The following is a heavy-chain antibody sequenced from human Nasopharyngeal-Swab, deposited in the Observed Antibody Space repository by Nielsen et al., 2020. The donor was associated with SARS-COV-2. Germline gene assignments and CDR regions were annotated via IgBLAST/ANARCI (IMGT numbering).Heavy chain of an antibody. CDR3: VREFEATGATYLDY. CDR1: GFTFSNYW. V-gene: IGHV3-48*02. J-gene: IGHJ4*02. CDR2: ITSSSSTR. Sequence: GGSLRLSCAASGFTFSNYWMSWVRQAPGKGLEWVSYITSSSSTRYYADSVKGRFTVSRDNAKNSLYLQMSSLRDEDTAVYYCVREFEATGATYLDYWGLGTLVTVSS. D-gene: IGHD1-26*01.